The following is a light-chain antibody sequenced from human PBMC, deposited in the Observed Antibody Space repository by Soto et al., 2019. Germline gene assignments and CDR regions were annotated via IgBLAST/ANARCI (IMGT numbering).Light chain of an antibody. J-gene: IGLJ2*01. CDR2: DVS. V-gene: IGLV2-14*01. CDR3: SSYTSSRTLV. Sequence: QSVLTQPASVSGSPGQSITISCTGTSSDVGGYNYVSWYQQHPGKAPKLMIYDVSNRPSVVSNRFSGSKSGNTASLTISGLQAEDEADYYCSSYTSSRTLVFGGGTKLTVL. CDR1: SSDVGGYNY.